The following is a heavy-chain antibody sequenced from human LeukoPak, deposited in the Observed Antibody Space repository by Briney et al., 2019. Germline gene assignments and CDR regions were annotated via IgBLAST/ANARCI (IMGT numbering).Heavy chain of an antibody. D-gene: IGHD4-23*01. J-gene: IGHJ4*02. V-gene: IGHV1-69*04. CDR1: GGTFSSYA. CDR3: ARGTPTHFDY. Sequence: ASVKVSCKASGGTFSSYAISWVRQAPGRGLEWMGRIIPILGIANCAQKFQGRVTITADKSTSTAYMELSSLRSEDTAVYYCARGTPTHFDYWGQGTLVTVSS. CDR2: IIPILGIA.